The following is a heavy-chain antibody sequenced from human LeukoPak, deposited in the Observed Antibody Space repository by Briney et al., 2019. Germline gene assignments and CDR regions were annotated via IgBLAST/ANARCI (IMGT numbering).Heavy chain of an antibody. D-gene: IGHD6-19*01. V-gene: IGHV3-23*01. CDR2: ISGSGGST. J-gene: IGHJ4*02. CDR3: AKAGSSGWSSSGGDY. Sequence: PGGSLRLSCVASGFTFSNFAMSWVRQPPWKGLERVSTISGSGGSTFYADSVKGRFNISRDNSKNTLFLQMNSLRAEDTAIYYCAKAGSSGWSSSGGDYWGQGSLVTVSS. CDR1: GFTFSNFA.